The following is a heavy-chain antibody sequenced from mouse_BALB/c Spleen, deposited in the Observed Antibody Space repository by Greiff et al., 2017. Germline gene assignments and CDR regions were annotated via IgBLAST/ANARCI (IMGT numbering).Heavy chain of an antibody. D-gene: IGHD2-3*01. J-gene: IGHJ3*01. V-gene: IGHV1-69*02. CDR1: GYTFTSYW. CDR2: IDPSDSET. CDR3: ARGAYDGYGAY. Sequence: VQLQQPGAELVKPGAPVKLSCKASGYTFTSYWMNWVKQRPGRGLEWIGRIDPSDSETHYNQKFKDKATLTVDKSSSTAYIQLSSLTSEDSAVYYCARGAYDGYGAYWGQGTLVTVSA.